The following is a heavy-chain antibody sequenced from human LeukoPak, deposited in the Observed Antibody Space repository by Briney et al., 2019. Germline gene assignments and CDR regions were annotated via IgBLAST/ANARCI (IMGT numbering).Heavy chain of an antibody. CDR2: ISSSSSYI. Sequence: GGSLRLSCAAAGFAVSSNYMSWVRQAPGKGLEWVSSISSSSSYIYYADSVKGRFTISRDNAKNSLYLQMNSLRAEDTAVYYCARDHVLWFGEFLNWFDTWGQGTLVTVSS. J-gene: IGHJ5*02. D-gene: IGHD3-10*01. CDR3: ARDHVLWFGEFLNWFDT. CDR1: GFAVSSNY. V-gene: IGHV3-21*01.